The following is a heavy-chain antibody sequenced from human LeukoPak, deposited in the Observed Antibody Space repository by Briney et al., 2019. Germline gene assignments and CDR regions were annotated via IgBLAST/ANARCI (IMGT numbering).Heavy chain of an antibody. CDR2: ISYDGSNK. Sequence: GGSLRLSCAASGFTFSSYAMHWVRQAPGKGLEWVAVISYDGSNKYYADSVKGRFTISRDNSKNTLYLQMNSLRAEDTAVYYCARYSSGWYLDYWGQGTLVTVSS. CDR1: GFTFSSYA. V-gene: IGHV3-30-3*01. CDR3: ARYSSGWYLDY. J-gene: IGHJ4*02. D-gene: IGHD6-19*01.